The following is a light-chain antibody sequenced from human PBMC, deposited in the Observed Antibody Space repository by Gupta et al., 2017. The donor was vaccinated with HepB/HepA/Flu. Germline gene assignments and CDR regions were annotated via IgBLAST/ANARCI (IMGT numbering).Light chain of an antibody. V-gene: IGLV2-14*03. CDR2: DVS. Sequence: QSPLSQPASVSGSPGHSLTISCTRTSSDVGGYNYVSWYQQHPGKAPKLMIYDVSNRPSGVSNRFSGSKSGNTASLTISGLQAEDEADYYCSSYTSSSTLEGVFGTGTKVTVL. CDR1: SSDVGGYNY. CDR3: SSYTSSSTLEGV. J-gene: IGLJ1*01.